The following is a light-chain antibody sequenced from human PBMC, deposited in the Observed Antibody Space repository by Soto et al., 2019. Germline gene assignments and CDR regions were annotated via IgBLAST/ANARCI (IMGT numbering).Light chain of an antibody. CDR3: QQYNSWPGT. CDR1: QSVSSN. V-gene: IGKV3-15*01. Sequence: EIVMTQSPATLSLSPGERATLSCRASQSVSSNLAWYQQKPGQAPRLLIYGPSTRATGIPTRFSGSGSGTEFTLTISSLESEDFAVYYCQQYNSWPGTFGQGTKVEIK. CDR2: GPS. J-gene: IGKJ1*01.